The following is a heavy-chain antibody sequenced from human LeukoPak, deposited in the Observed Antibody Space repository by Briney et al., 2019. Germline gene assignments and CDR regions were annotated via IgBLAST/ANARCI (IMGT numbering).Heavy chain of an antibody. D-gene: IGHD3-22*01. V-gene: IGHV4-39*01. Sequence: SLTCXVSGGSISXXXXXWGXXRXPPXXXLXWXXXINYSGTTYYNPSLKRRVTISVDTSKNQFSLKLDSVTAADTAVYYCARQWDSTGXXEXFQDWGQGXLXXV. CDR2: INYSGTT. CDR1: GGSISXXXXX. J-gene: IGHJ1*01. CDR3: ARQWDSTGXXEXFQD.